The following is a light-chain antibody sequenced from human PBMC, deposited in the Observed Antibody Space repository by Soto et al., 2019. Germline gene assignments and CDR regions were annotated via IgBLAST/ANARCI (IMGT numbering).Light chain of an antibody. Sequence: EIVLTQSPGTLSLSPGERATLSCRASHTISSSYLACYQQKPGQAPRLLMYGISRRATGIPDRFSGSGSGTDFTLTITRLEPEDFAVYYCQQYVTSSPRTFGQGTKVDIK. J-gene: IGKJ1*01. V-gene: IGKV3-20*01. CDR3: QQYVTSSPRT. CDR2: GIS. CDR1: HTISSSY.